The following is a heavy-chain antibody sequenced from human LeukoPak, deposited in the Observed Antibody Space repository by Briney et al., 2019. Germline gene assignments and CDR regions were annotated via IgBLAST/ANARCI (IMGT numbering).Heavy chain of an antibody. D-gene: IGHD3-22*01. CDR3: AREARDYYDSPSWFDP. CDR1: GGSISSDDYY. J-gene: IGHJ5*02. Sequence: SETLSLTCTVSGGSISSDDYYWSWIRQHPGKGLEWIGYIYYSGSTYYNPSLKSRVTISVDTSKNQFSLGLSSVTAADTAVYYCAREARDYYDSPSWFDPWGQGILVTVSS. V-gene: IGHV4-31*03. CDR2: IYYSGST.